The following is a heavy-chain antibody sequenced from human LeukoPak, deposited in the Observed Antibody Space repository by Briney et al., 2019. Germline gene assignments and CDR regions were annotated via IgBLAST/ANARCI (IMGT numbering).Heavy chain of an antibody. CDR2: VDPNSGGT. CDR3: AKDPSVDYFDY. V-gene: IGHV1-2*06. J-gene: IGHJ4*02. Sequence: GASVKVSCKASGYTFTGYYIHWVRQAPGQGLEWMGRVDPNSGGTNLAQKVLGRVTMARDTSISTAYMELSRLRSDDTAVYYCAKDPSVDYFDYWGQGTLVTVSS. CDR1: GYTFTGYY.